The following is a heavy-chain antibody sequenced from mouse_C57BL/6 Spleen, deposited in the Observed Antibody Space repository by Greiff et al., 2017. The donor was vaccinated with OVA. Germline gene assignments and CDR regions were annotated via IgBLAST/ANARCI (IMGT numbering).Heavy chain of an antibody. D-gene: IGHD3-2*02. Sequence: DVMLVESGGDLVKPGGSLKLSCAASGFTFSSYGMSWVRQTPDKRLEWVATISSGGSYTYYPDSVKGRFTISRDNAKNTLYLQMSSLKSEDTAMYYCARGTAQALYYAMDYWGQGTSVTVSS. CDR1: GFTFSSYG. CDR3: ARGTAQALYYAMDY. CDR2: ISSGGSYT. V-gene: IGHV5-6*02. J-gene: IGHJ4*01.